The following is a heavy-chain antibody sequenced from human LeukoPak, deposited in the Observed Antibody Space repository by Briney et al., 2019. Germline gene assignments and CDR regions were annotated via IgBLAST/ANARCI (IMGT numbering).Heavy chain of an antibody. CDR1: GYSFTSYW. CDR2: IYPGDSET. J-gene: IGHJ3*02. CDR3: ARGSGSSGWAAFDI. V-gene: IGHV5-51*01. Sequence: GESLKVSCKGSGYSFTSYWIAWVRQMPGKGLEWMGIIYPGDSETRYSPSFQGQVTISGDKSISTANLQWGSLKASDTAMYYCARGSGSSGWAAFDIWGQGTMVTVSS. D-gene: IGHD6-25*01.